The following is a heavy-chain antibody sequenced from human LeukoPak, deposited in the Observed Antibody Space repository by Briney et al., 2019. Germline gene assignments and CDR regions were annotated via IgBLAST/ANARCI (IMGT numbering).Heavy chain of an antibody. CDR3: ARRVGATEDDAFDI. V-gene: IGHV5-51*01. J-gene: IGHJ3*02. D-gene: IGHD1-26*01. CDR1: GYSFTSYW. Sequence: HGESLQISCKGSGYSFTSYWIGWVRQMPGEGLEWMGIIYPGDSDTRYSPSFQGQVTISADKSISTAYLQWSSLKASDTAMYYCARRVGATEDDAFDIWGQGTMVTVSS. CDR2: IYPGDSDT.